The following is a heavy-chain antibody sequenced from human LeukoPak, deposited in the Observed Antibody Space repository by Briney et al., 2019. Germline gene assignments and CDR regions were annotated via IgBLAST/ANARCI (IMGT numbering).Heavy chain of an antibody. V-gene: IGHV4-61*08. CDR1: GGSISSGGYS. D-gene: IGHD5-18*01. Sequence: PSETLSLTCAVSGGSISSGGYSWSWIRQPPGKGLEWIGYIYYSGSTNYNPSLKSRVTISVDTSKAQFSLKLSSVTAADTAVYYCATGYNYGFHYGMDVWGQGTTVTVSS. CDR3: ATGYNYGFHYGMDV. J-gene: IGHJ6*02. CDR2: IYYSGST.